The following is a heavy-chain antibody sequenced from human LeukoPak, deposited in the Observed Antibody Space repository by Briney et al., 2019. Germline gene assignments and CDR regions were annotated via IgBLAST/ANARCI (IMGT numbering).Heavy chain of an antibody. V-gene: IGHV3-48*03. CDR3: AELGITMIGGV. J-gene: IGHJ6*04. CDR1: GFAFSSYE. Sequence: GGSLRLSCAASGFAFSSYEMNWVRQAPGKGLEWVSYISSSGSTIYYADSVKGRFTISRDNAKNSLYLQMNSLRAKDTAVYYCAELGITMIGGVWGKGTTVTISS. D-gene: IGHD3-10*02. CDR2: ISSSGSTI.